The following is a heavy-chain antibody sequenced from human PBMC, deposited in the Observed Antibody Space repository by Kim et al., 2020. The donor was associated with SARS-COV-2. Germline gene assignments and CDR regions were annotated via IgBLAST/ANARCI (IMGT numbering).Heavy chain of an antibody. D-gene: IGHD6-25*01. CDR1: GYTFTNYY. Sequence: ASVKVSCKASGYTFTNYYMHWVRRAPGQGLEWMGIIDPSGGSTTYAPQFQGRVTLTSDTSTSTVYMELSTLRFEDTAVYYCARGRDAYTAGGCWGQGTLVTVSS. CDR2: IDPSGGST. J-gene: IGHJ4*02. V-gene: IGHV1-46*01. CDR3: ARGRDAYTAGGC.